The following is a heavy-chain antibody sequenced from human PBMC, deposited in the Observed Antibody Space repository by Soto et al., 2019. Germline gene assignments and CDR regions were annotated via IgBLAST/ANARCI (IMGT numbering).Heavy chain of an antibody. J-gene: IGHJ4*02. CDR3: ARGYGRNVDY. Sequence: SKTLSLTSAVFGGSFRAYYCNCIRQPAGTGLEWIGEINQRGSTKYNPSLKSRVTISVDTSKNQFSLKLSSVTAADTAVYYCARGYGRNVDYWGQGTLVTVSS. CDR2: INQRGST. D-gene: IGHD1-1*01. CDR1: GGSFRAYY. V-gene: IGHV4-34*01.